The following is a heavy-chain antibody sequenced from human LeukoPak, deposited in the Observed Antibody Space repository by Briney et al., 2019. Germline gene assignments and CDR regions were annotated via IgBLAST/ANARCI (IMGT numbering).Heavy chain of an antibody. D-gene: IGHD2-15*01. CDR3: ASMVHCSGGSCYPDDAFDI. Sequence: EASVKVSCKASGYTFTNFDINWVRQAPGQGLEWMGWMNPVSGNAGSAQKFQGRVTLTRDTSISTAYMELSSLRSEDTAVYYCASMVHCSGGSCYPDDAFDIWGQGTMVTVSS. J-gene: IGHJ3*02. CDR2: MNPVSGNA. CDR1: GYTFTNFD. V-gene: IGHV1-8*01.